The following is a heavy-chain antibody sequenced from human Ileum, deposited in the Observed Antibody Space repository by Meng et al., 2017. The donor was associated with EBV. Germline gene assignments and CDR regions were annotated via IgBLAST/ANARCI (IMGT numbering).Heavy chain of an antibody. Sequence: QVQIVQSGSEVKKPGASVTVSCKASGYIFTSDDVNWVRQTPGQGLEWIGWMNPTSGRTGYAQKFQGRVTMTSNTSVSTAYLHLSSLTSEDTAVYYCATEYTATHRFDYWGLGTLVTVSS. D-gene: IGHD2/OR15-2a*01. J-gene: IGHJ4*02. V-gene: IGHV1-8*01. CDR2: MNPTSGRT. CDR1: GYIFTSDD. CDR3: ATEYTATHRFDY.